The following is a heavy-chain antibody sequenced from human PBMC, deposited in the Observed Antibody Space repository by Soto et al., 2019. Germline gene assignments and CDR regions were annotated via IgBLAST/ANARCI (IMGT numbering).Heavy chain of an antibody. Sequence: QVQLVQSGAEVKKPGASVKVSCKASGYTFTSYAMHWVRQAPGQRLEWMGWINAGNGNTKYSQKFQGRVTITRDTSASTAYMELSSLRSEDTAVYYCARDHALGLAVAGTGFDYWGQGTLVTVSS. CDR3: ARDHALGLAVAGTGFDY. CDR2: INAGNGNT. V-gene: IGHV1-3*01. CDR1: GYTFTSYA. J-gene: IGHJ4*02. D-gene: IGHD6-19*01.